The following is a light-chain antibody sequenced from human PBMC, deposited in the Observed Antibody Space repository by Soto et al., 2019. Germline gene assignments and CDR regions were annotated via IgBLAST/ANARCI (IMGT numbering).Light chain of an antibody. CDR2: DAS. J-gene: IGKJ1*01. V-gene: IGKV3D-20*01. Sequence: EVVMTQSPATLSVSPGERATLSCGASQRISTNLAWYQHIPGQAPRLLIYDASSRATGIPDRFSGSGSGTDFTLTISRLEPEDLAVYYCQQYGYSPPWTFGQRSKADIK. CDR1: QRISTN. CDR3: QQYGYSPPWT.